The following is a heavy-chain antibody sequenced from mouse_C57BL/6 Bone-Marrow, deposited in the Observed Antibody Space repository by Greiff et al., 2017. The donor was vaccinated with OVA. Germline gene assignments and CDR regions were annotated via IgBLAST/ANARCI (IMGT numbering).Heavy chain of an antibody. J-gene: IGHJ2*01. V-gene: IGHV5-4*01. CDR3: ARDLPYYFDY. Sequence: EVKVEESGGGLVKPGGSLKLSCAASGFTFSSYAMSWVRQTPEKRLEWVATISDGGSYTYYPDNVKGRFTISRDNAKNNLYLQMSQLKSEDTAMYNCARDLPYYFDYWGQGTTLTVSS. CDR1: GFTFSSYA. CDR2: ISDGGSYT.